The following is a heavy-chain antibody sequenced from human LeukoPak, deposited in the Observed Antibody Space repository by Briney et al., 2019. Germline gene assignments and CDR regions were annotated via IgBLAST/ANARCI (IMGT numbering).Heavy chain of an antibody. Sequence: GGSLRLSCAASGFTFSSYAMSWVRQASGKGLEWVSAISGSGGSTYYADSVKGRFTISRDNSKNTLYLQMNSLRAEDTAVYYCAKVQVQYYYDSSGYFLHDAFDIWGQGTMVTVSS. CDR1: GFTFSSYA. D-gene: IGHD3-22*01. CDR3: AKVQVQYYYDSSGYFLHDAFDI. J-gene: IGHJ3*02. V-gene: IGHV3-23*01. CDR2: ISGSGGST.